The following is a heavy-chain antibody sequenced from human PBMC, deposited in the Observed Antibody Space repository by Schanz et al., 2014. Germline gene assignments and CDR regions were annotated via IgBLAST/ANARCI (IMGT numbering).Heavy chain of an antibody. CDR2: IYYSGST. V-gene: IGHV4-39*01. CDR3: ARHSGYYYYYGMDV. Sequence: QLQLQESGPGLVKPSETLSLTCTVSGGSISSSSYYWGWIRQPPGKGLEWIGSIYYSGSTYYNPPLKCRVPISVDTPNTQFPRKLSSVTAADTAVYYCARHSGYYYYYGMDVWGQGTTVTVSS. J-gene: IGHJ6*02. CDR1: GGSISSSSYY.